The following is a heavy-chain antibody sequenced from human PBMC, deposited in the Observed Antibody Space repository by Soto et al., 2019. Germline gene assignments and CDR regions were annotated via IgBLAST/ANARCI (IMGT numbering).Heavy chain of an antibody. CDR1: GGSISSYY. V-gene: IGHV4-59*01. J-gene: IGHJ5*02. CDR3: ARVPGYYGSGSQNNWFDP. D-gene: IGHD3-10*01. CDR2: IYYSGST. Sequence: SETLSLTCTVSGGSISSYYWSWIRQPPGKGLEWIGYIYYSGSTNYNPSLKSRVTISVDTSKNQFSLKLSSVTAADTAVYYCARVPGYYGSGSQNNWFDPWGQGTLVTVAS.